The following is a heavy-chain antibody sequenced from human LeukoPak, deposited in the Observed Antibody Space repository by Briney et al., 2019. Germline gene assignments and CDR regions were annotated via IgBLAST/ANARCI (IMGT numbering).Heavy chain of an antibody. D-gene: IGHD1-26*01. CDR2: TSTSGGSA. V-gene: IGHV3-23*01. CDR1: GFTFSTYA. J-gene: IGHJ4*02. Sequence: GGSLRLSCAASGFTFSTYAVHWVRQAPGKGLEWVSATSTSGGSAYYADSVKGRFTISRDNSKNTLYLQMDSLRADDTAVYYCARYSGSYYYPPAWDLWGQGTLVTVSS. CDR3: ARYSGSYYYPPAWDL.